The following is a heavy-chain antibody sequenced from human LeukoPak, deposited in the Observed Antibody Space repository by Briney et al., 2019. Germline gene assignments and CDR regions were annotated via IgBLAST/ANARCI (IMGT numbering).Heavy chain of an antibody. CDR1: GFSATTNY. V-gene: IGHV3-53*01. D-gene: IGHD3-3*01. J-gene: IGHJ5*02. Sequence: PGGSLRLSCAASGFSATTNYMSWVRQAPGKGLEWVSVIYTGGSTYYIDSVKGRFTISRDNSKNTLYLQMDSLRVEDSAIYYCARDNGYYGSDQWGQGTWVTVSS. CDR3: ARDNGYYGSDQ. CDR2: IYTGGST.